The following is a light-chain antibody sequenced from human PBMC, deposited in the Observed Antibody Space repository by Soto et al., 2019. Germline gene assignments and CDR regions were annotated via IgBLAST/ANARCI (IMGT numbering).Light chain of an antibody. Sequence: EIVLTQSPGTLSLSPGERATLSCRASQTVSNSYIAWYQQKPGQPPRLLIYGASSKATGSPDRFSGSGSGTDFTLTISRLEPEDFAVYYCQQYGSSPWTFGQGTKVEIK. CDR1: QTVSNSY. CDR3: QQYGSSPWT. J-gene: IGKJ1*01. CDR2: GAS. V-gene: IGKV3-20*01.